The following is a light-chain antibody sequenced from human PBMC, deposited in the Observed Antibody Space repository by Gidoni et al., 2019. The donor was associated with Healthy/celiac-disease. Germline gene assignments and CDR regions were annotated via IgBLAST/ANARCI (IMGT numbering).Light chain of an antibody. J-gene: IGKJ4*01. Sequence: DSQMTQSPASLSASVGDRVTITCQASQDSSNYLTWYQQKPGKAPKLLIYDSSNLATVVPSRFSGSGCGTDSTFTISRLEHEVTVNYYWQQYDNLPRFGGGTKVEIK. CDR1: QDSSNY. CDR2: DSS. V-gene: IGKV1-33*01. CDR3: QQYDNLPR.